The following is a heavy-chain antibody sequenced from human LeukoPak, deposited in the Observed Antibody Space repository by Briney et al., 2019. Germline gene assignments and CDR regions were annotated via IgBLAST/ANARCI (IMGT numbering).Heavy chain of an antibody. CDR1: RGTFSSYA. CDR2: IIPIFGSA. D-gene: IGHD4-17*01. J-gene: IGHJ4*02. Sequence: ASVKVSCKASRGTFSSYAINRVRQAPGQGLEWMGGIIPIFGSANYAQKFQGRVTITADESTSTAYMELSSLRSEDTAVYYCASLGGGSTVTTYLNYWGQGTLVTVSS. V-gene: IGHV1-69*13. CDR3: ASLGGGSTVTTYLNY.